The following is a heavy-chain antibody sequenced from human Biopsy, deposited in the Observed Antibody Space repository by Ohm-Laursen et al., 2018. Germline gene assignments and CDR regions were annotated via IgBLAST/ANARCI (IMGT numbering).Heavy chain of an antibody. V-gene: IGHV3-43D*04. J-gene: IGHJ5*02. CDR2: IGWAGANT. D-gene: IGHD1/OR15-1a*01. Sequence: SLRLSCAASGFSVADYAMHWVRQVSGQGLEWVSFIGWAGANTYYGGSVRGRFTISRDNDKNALYLQMNSLRLEDSGFYYCAKGSEQLQDAGGVDAWGQGTLVTVSS. CDR3: AKGSEQLQDAGGVDA. CDR1: GFSVADYA.